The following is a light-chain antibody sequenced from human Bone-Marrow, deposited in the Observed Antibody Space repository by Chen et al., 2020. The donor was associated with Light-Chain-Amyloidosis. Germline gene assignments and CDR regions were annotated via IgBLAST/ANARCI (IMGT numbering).Light chain of an antibody. CDR1: PSISSRY. CDR2: DAS. CDR3: QQYASSPWT. Sequence: VLTQPPGTLSLSPGERATLSCRASPSISSRYLAWYQQKLGQAPRLLIYDASSRATGIPDRFSGSGSGTDFTLTISRLEPEDFAVYYCQQYASSPWTFGQGTKVGMK. J-gene: IGKJ1*01. V-gene: IGKV3-20*01.